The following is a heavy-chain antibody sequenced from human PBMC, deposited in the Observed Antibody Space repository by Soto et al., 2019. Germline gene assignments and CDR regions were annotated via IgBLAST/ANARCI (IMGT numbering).Heavy chain of an antibody. D-gene: IGHD4-17*01. CDR2: ILPVFGTA. CDR3: ASGHEYGGNSAAFDL. V-gene: IGHV1-69*14. Sequence: QVHLVQSGAEVKKPGSSVKVSCKASGGTFSTSSINWLLQAPGQRPEWMGNILPVFGTADYAQKLRDRVKMTADKSTNTDCMELRSLFSEDAAVYYCASGHEYGGNSAAFDLWGQGTVVTVSS. J-gene: IGHJ3*01. CDR1: GGTFSTSS.